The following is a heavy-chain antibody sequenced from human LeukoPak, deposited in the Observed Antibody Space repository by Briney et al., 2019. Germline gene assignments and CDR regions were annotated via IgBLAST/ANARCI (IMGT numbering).Heavy chain of an antibody. D-gene: IGHD2-8*01. V-gene: IGHV3-30-3*01. J-gene: IGHJ4*02. CDR2: ISSDGINT. CDR1: GFTFSSYA. Sequence: GSLRLSCAASGFTFSSYAMHWVRQAPGKGLEWVAGISSDGINTYYADSVKGRFTISRDNSKNTLYLQMYNLRAEDTAVYYCARDPMADFDYWGQGTLVTVSS. CDR3: ARDPMADFDY.